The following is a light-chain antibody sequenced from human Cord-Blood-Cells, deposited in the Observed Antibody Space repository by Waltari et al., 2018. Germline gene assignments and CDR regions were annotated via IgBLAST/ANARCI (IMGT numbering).Light chain of an antibody. CDR1: QSVSSSY. CDR2: GAS. Sequence: ELVLTQSPGAQSSSPWERATLSCRASQSVSSSYLAWYQQKPGQAPRLLNYGASSRATGIPDRFSGSGSGTDFTLTISRLEPEDFAVYYCQQYGSSPRTFGQGTKLEIK. V-gene: IGKV3-20*01. CDR3: QQYGSSPRT. J-gene: IGKJ2*02.